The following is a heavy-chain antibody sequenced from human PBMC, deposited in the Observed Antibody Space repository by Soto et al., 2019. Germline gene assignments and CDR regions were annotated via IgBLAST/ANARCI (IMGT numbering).Heavy chain of an antibody. CDR2: IYYTGMT. D-gene: IGHD1-7*01. CDR1: GTSISSTNYY. V-gene: IGHV4-39*01. J-gene: IGHJ5*02. CDR3: ARRESAAGTDWCFDP. Sequence: SETLSLTCTVSGTSISSTNYYCGWIRQPPGKGLEWITSIYYTGMTYYNPSLKSRVTISVDTSKNQFSLKLSSVTAADTAVYYCARRESAAGTDWCFDPWCQGTLVTVSS.